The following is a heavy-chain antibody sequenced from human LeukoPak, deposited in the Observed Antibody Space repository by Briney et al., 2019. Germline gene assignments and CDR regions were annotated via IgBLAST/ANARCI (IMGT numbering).Heavy chain of an antibody. Sequence: SQTLSLTCTVSGGSISIYYWNWIRQPPGKGLEWIGYMYYSGITNYNPSLKSRVTISVDTSKNQFSLKLSSVTAADTAVYYCAREWGGIGTTGNYFDYWGQGTLVTVSS. V-gene: IGHV4-59*01. J-gene: IGHJ4*02. CDR1: GGSISIYY. D-gene: IGHD1-14*01. CDR2: MYYSGIT. CDR3: AREWGGIGTTGNYFDY.